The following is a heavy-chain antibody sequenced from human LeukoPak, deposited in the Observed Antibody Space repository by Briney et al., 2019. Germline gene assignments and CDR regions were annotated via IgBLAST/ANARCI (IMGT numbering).Heavy chain of an antibody. V-gene: IGHV3-7*03. J-gene: IGHJ5*02. CDR2: IKQDGSEK. CDR1: GFTFSSYW. Sequence: PGGSLRLSCAASGFTFSSYWTSWVRQAPGKGLEWVANIKQDGSEKYYVDSVKGRFTISRDNAKNSLYLQMNSLRAEDTAVYYCARDQLLWFGYLSSTWFDPWGQGTLVTVSS. D-gene: IGHD3-10*01. CDR3: ARDQLLWFGYLSSTWFDP.